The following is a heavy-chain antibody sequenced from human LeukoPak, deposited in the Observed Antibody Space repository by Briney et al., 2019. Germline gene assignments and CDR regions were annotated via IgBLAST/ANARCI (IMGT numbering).Heavy chain of an antibody. V-gene: IGHV3-53*01. D-gene: IGHD1-1*01. CDR1: GFTVSSNY. Sequence: GGSLRLSCAASGFTVSSNYMSWVRQAPGKGLEWVSVIYSGGSTYYADSVKGRFTISRDNAKNSLYLQMNSLRVEDTAVYYCTRDHRYGGLFDYWGQGTLVTVSS. CDR2: IYSGGST. J-gene: IGHJ4*02. CDR3: TRDHRYGGLFDY.